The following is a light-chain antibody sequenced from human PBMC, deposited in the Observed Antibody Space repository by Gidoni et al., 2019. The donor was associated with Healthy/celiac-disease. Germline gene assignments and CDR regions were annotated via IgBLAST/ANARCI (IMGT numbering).Light chain of an antibody. V-gene: IGKV1-5*03. CDR1: QSISSW. Sequence: DIQMTQSPSTLSASVGDRVTITCRASQSISSWLAWYQQKPGKAPKLLIYKASSLESGVPSRLRGSGSGTEFTITISSLQPDDFATYYCQQYNSYPWTFGQGTKVEIK. J-gene: IGKJ1*01. CDR3: QQYNSYPWT. CDR2: KAS.